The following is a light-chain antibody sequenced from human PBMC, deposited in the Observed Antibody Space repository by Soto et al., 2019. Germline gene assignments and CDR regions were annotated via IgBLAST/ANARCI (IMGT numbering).Light chain of an antibody. J-gene: IGKJ1*01. V-gene: IGKV4-1*01. Sequence: DIVMTQSPDSLAVSLGERATINCKSSQIVLHSSNNKNYLAWYQQKPGQPPKLLIYWASTRESGVPDRFSGSGSGTDFPLTISSLQAEDVAVYYCQQYYPTPRTFGQGTKVDIK. CDR2: WAS. CDR1: QIVLHSSNNKNY. CDR3: QQYYPTPRT.